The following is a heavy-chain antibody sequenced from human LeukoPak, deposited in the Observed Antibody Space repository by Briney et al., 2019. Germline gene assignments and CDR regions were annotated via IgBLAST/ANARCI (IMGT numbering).Heavy chain of an antibody. CDR2: ISYDGSNK. CDR1: GFTFSNAW. J-gene: IGHJ4*02. Sequence: PGGSLRLSCGASGFTFSNAWMSWVRQAPGKGLEWVAVISYDGSNKYYADSVKGRFTISRDNSKNTLYLQMNSLRAEDTAVYYCARFPWDYWGQGTLVTVSS. V-gene: IGHV3-30-3*01. CDR3: ARFPWDY.